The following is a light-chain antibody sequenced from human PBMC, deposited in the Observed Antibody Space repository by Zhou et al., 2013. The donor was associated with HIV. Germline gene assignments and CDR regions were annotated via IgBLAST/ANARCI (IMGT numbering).Light chain of an antibody. Sequence: EVVMTQSPVTLSVSPGDRATLSCRASQSVGTNLAWFQQKPGQAPRLLIYGASTRATGIPARFSGSGSWTEFTLTISSMQSEDFAVYYCQHYNSWPTTFGQGTKLEIK. CDR3: QHYNSWPTT. V-gene: IGKV3-15*01. CDR1: QSVGTN. CDR2: GAS. J-gene: IGKJ2*01.